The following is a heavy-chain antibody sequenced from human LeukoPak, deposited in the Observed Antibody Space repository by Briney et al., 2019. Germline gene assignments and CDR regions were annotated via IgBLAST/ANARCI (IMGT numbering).Heavy chain of an antibody. D-gene: IGHD3-9*01. CDR1: GYTFTSYG. J-gene: IGHJ4*02. CDR2: IIPIFGTA. V-gene: IGHV1-69*06. CDR3: AREQYYDILTGYRGRGPFDY. Sequence: SVKVSCKASGYTFTSYGISWVRQAPGQGLEWMGGIIPIFGTANYAQKFQGRVTITADKSTSTAYMELSSLRSEDTAVYYCAREQYYDILTGYRGRGPFDYWGQGTLVTVSS.